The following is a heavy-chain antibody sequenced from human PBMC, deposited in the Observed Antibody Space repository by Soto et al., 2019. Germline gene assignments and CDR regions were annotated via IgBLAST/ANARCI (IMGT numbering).Heavy chain of an antibody. J-gene: IGHJ4*02. CDR2: IKRNIDGGTT. V-gene: IGHV3-15*01. D-gene: IGHD6-19*01. CDR1: GFTFSNAW. CDR3: TTVDAVVLN. Sequence: EVQLVESGGGLVKPGGSLRLSSAASGFTFSNAWMSWVRQAPGGGLEWVGRIKRNIDGGTTDYAAPVKGRFAISRDDSNSILYLEMNSLRSEDTAVYYCTTVDAVVLNWGQGLLVTVSS.